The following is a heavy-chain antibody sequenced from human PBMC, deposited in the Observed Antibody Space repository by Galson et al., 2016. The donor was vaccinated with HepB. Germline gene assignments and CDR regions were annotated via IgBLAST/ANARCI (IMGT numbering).Heavy chain of an antibody. CDR1: GFTFSSYS. CDR2: ISSNSSYI. Sequence: SLRLSCAASGFTFSSYSMNWVRQAPGKGLEWVSSISSNSSYIYYADSVKGRFTISRDNAKNSLYLQMNSLRAEDTAVYYCARDPTPFYYGMDVWGQGTTVTGSS. J-gene: IGHJ6*02. CDR3: ARDPTPFYYGMDV. V-gene: IGHV3-21*01.